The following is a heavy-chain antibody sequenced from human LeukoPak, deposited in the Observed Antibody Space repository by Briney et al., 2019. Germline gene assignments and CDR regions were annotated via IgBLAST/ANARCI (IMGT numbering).Heavy chain of an antibody. D-gene: IGHD2-15*01. CDR3: AREVVVVVAARGAFDY. Sequence: SETLSLTCAVSGYSISSGYYWGWIRPPPGKGLEWIGSIYHSGSTYYNPSLKSRVTISVDTSKSQFSLKLSSVTAADTAVYYCAREVVVVVAARGAFDYWGQGTLVTVSS. CDR1: GYSISSGYY. J-gene: IGHJ4*02. V-gene: IGHV4-38-2*02. CDR2: IYHSGST.